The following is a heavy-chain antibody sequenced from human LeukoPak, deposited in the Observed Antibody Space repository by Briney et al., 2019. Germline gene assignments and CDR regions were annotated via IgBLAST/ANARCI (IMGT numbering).Heavy chain of an antibody. D-gene: IGHD3-3*01. CDR3: ATCYRPLTFWAFNI. Sequence: SETLSLTCAVYGGSFSGYYWSWIRQPPGKGLEWIGEINHSGSTNYNPSLESRVTISVDTSKHQFSLNLSSVTAADTAIYYCATCYRPLTFWAFNIWGQGTMVPVSS. J-gene: IGHJ3*02. CDR1: GGSFSGYY. V-gene: IGHV4-34*01. CDR2: INHSGST.